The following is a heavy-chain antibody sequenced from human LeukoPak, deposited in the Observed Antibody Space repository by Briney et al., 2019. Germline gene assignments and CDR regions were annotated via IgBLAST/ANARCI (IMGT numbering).Heavy chain of an antibody. CDR2: ISHSGST. J-gene: IGHJ5*02. CDR3: ARVGNSSSSVNWFDP. D-gene: IGHD6-6*01. CDR1: GGSFSGYY. V-gene: IGHV4-34*01. Sequence: PSETLSLTCAVYGGSFSGYYWSWIRQPPGKGLEWIGEISHSGSTNYNPSLKSRVTISVDTSKNQFSLKLSSVTAADTAVYYCARVGNSSSSVNWFDPWGQGTLVTVSS.